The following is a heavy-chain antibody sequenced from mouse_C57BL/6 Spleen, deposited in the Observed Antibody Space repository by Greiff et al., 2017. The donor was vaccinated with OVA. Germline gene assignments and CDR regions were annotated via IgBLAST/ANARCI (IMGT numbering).Heavy chain of an antibody. CDR1: GYSFTDYN. Sequence: VQLKESGPELVKPGASVKISCKASGYSFTDYNMNWVKQSNGKSLEWIGVINPNYGTTSYNQKFQGKATLTVDQSSSTAYMQLNSLTSEDSAVYYCAKEGIYYGNYGYFDYWGKGTTLTVSS. D-gene: IGHD2-1*01. J-gene: IGHJ2*01. CDR3: AKEGIYYGNYGYFDY. V-gene: IGHV1-39*01. CDR2: INPNYGTT.